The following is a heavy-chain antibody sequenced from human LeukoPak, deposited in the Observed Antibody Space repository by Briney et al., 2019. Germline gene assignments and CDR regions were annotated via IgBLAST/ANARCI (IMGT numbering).Heavy chain of an antibody. CDR3: ARADSGSYSFFDY. Sequence: GGPLEIPWQGSGSTFTIYWSGGVRQLPGKGRKGLGIIYPGDSDTTYCPSFQGQLTISADKSISTAYLQWSSLKASDTALYYCARADSGSYSFFDYWGQGTLVTVSS. V-gene: IGHV5-51*01. CDR1: GSTFTIYW. J-gene: IGHJ4*02. D-gene: IGHD3-10*01. CDR2: IYPGDSDT.